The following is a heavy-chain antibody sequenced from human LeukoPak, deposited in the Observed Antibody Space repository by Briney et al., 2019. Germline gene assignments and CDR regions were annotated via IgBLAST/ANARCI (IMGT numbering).Heavy chain of an antibody. D-gene: IGHD5-12*01. CDR2: ISGSGGST. Sequence: PGGSLRLSCAASGFTFSSYAMSWVRQAPGKGLEWVSAISGSGGSTYYAGSVKGRFTISRDNSKNTLYLQMNSLGAEDTAVYYCAITDSGNLYGMDVWGQGTTVTVSS. CDR1: GFTFSSYA. V-gene: IGHV3-23*01. CDR3: AITDSGNLYGMDV. J-gene: IGHJ6*02.